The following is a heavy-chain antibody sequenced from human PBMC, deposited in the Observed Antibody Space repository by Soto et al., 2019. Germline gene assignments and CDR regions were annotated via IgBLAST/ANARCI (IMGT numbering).Heavy chain of an antibody. CDR2: IYYSGGT. D-gene: IGHD6-13*01. Sequence: PSETLSLTCTVSGGSISSDDYYWSWIRQVPGKGLEWIGYIYYSGGTYYNPSLKSRVAMSVDTSKNQFSLKLSSVTAADTGIYYWARERRIAAAGRFDYWGQGTLVTVSS. V-gene: IGHV4-31*03. J-gene: IGHJ4*02. CDR3: ARERRIAAAGRFDY. CDR1: GGSISSDDYY.